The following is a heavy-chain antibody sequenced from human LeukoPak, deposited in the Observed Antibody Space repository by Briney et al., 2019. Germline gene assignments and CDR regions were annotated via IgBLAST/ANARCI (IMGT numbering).Heavy chain of an antibody. V-gene: IGHV4-39*07. Sequence: PSETLSLTCTVSGGPISSNNYYWGWVRQPPGKGLEWLGNIYYSGSSYYNPSLKSRVTMSVETSKNQFSLKVGSVSAADTAVYYCARARWAGGTYYRGPAPSYFDFWGRGTLVTVSS. CDR2: IYYSGSS. D-gene: IGHD1-26*01. CDR1: GGPISSNNYY. J-gene: IGHJ4*02. CDR3: ARARWAGGTYYRGPAPSYFDF.